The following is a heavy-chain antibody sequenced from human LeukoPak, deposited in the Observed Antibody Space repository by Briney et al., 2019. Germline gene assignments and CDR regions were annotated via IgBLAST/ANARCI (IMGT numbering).Heavy chain of an antibody. CDR3: AKRVSGGI. J-gene: IGHJ3*02. D-gene: IGHD2-15*01. Sequence: HPGASLRLSCAASGFTFSSYAMSWVRQAPGKGLEWVSGISGSGGSTYYPDSVKGRFTIPRDNSKNTLYLQMNSLRAEDTAVYYCAKRVSGGIWGQGTMVTVSS. CDR1: GFTFSSYA. V-gene: IGHV3-23*01. CDR2: ISGSGGST.